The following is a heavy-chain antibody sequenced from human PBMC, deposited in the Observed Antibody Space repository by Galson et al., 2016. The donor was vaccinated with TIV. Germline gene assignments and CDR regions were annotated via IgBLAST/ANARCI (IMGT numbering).Heavy chain of an antibody. D-gene: IGHD2-15*01. CDR1: GFTFSDAW. Sequence: SLRLSCAVSGFTFSDAWMTWVRQAPGKGLEWVGRIKSKAAGGATDYGAPVKGRFTISRDDSGSTLYLQMNSLKTEDTALYFCVRDSPSEDYYGDWGQGALVTVSS. V-gene: IGHV3-15*05. J-gene: IGHJ4*02. CDR3: VRDSPSEDYYGD. CDR2: IKSKAAGGAT.